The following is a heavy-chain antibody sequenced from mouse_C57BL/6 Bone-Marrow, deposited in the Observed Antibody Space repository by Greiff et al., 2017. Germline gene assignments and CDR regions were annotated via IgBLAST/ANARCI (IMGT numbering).Heavy chain of an antibody. D-gene: IGHD3-1*01. V-gene: IGHV3-6*01. Sequence: EVKLVESGPGLVKPSQSLSLTCSVTGYSITSGYYWNWIRQFPGNKLEWMGYISYDGSNNYNPSLKNRISITRDTSKNQFFQKLNSVTTEDTATYYCARGGYAYAMDYWGQGTSVTVSS. J-gene: IGHJ4*01. CDR1: GYSITSGYY. CDR3: ARGGYAYAMDY. CDR2: ISYDGSN.